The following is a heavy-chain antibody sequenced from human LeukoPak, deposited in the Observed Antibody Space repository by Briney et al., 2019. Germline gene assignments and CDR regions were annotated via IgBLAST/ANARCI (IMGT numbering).Heavy chain of an antibody. CDR2: IYPGDSDT. V-gene: IGHV5-51*01. CDR3: ARSCTSTSCYLTDAFDI. J-gene: IGHJ3*02. D-gene: IGHD2-2*01. CDR1: GYSFTSYW. Sequence: GESLKISCTGSGYSFTSYWIGWVRQMPGKGLEWMGIIYPGDSDTRYSPSFQGQVTISADKSISTAYLQCSSLKASDTAMYYCARSCTSTSCYLTDAFDIWGQGTMVTVSS.